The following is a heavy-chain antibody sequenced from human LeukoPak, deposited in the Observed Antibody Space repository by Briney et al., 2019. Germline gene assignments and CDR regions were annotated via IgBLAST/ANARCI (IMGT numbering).Heavy chain of an antibody. CDR3: YWRYCSSTSCLLYGMDV. D-gene: IGHD2-2*01. V-gene: IGHV3-73*01. CDR1: GFTFSGSA. J-gene: IGHJ6*02. Sequence: GGSLKLSCAASGFTFSGSAMHWVRQASGKGLEWVGRIRSKANSYATAYAASVKGRFTISRDDSKNTAYLQMNSLKTEDTAVYYRYWRYCSSTSCLLYGMDVWGQGTTVTVSS. CDR2: IRSKANSYAT.